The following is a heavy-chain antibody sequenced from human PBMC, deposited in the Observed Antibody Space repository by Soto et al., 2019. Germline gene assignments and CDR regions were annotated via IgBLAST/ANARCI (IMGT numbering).Heavy chain of an antibody. D-gene: IGHD3-10*01. CDR2: IWYDGSKK. Sequence: PGWSLRLSCESSVFSSSSYGMHWVRQAPGKGLEWVATIWYDGSKKYHAESVKGRFTSSRDNSKNTMYLQMDSLRGEDTAVYYCARELLYGSGSRDYLCYGMDVRGNGPTVTNSS. CDR1: VFSSSSYG. V-gene: IGHV3-33*01. J-gene: IGHJ6*04. CDR3: ARELLYGSGSRDYLCYGMDV.